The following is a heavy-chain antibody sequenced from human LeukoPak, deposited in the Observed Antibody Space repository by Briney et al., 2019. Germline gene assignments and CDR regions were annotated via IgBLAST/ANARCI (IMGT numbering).Heavy chain of an antibody. D-gene: IGHD1-1*01. J-gene: IGHJ6*02. CDR3: ARAVHNSMDV. CDR2: IYSGVNT. Sequence: PGGSLRLSCAASGFTVSSNYMSWVRQAPGKGLECVSLIYSGVNTYYADSVKGRFTISRDNSKNTLYLQMNSLRAEDTAVYYCARAVHNSMDVWGQGTTVTVSS. V-gene: IGHV3-53*01. CDR1: GFTVSSNY.